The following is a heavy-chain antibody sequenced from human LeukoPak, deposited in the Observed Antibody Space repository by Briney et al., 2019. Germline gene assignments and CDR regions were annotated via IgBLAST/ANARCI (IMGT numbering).Heavy chain of an antibody. CDR2: IKSYTDGGTS. V-gene: IGHV3-15*01. J-gene: IGHJ4*02. Sequence: GGSLRLSCAASGITFTNAWMTWVRQAPGKGLEWVGRIKSYTDGGTSDFAAPVKGRFTMSRDDSKNTVYLQMNSLKSEDTAVYYCNTAGVFGLVTRHIWGQGTLFTVSS. CDR1: GITFTNAW. D-gene: IGHD3-3*01. CDR3: NTAGVFGLVTRHI.